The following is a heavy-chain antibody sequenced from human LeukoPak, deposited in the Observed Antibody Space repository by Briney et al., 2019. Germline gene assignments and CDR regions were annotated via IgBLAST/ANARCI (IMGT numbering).Heavy chain of an antibody. Sequence: GGSLRLSCAASGFTFSDYYMSWIRQAPGKGLEWVSYISSSGSTIYYADSVKGRFTISRDNSRNTLYLQMNSLRAEDTAMYFCAKDLTNWNDGTYFDYWGQGTLVTVSS. J-gene: IGHJ4*02. CDR3: AKDLTNWNDGTYFDY. CDR1: GFTFSDYY. D-gene: IGHD1-1*01. CDR2: ISSSGSTI. V-gene: IGHV3-11*04.